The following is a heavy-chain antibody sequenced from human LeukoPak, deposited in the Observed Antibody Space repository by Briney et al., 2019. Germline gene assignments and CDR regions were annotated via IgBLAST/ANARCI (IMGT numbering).Heavy chain of an antibody. V-gene: IGHV3-23*01. Sequence: GGSLRLSCAASGFPFSSYWMTWVRQAPGKGLEWVSAISGSGGSTYYADSVKGRFTISRDNSKNTLYLQMNSLRAEDTAVYYCAKNPNYYGSSLVYWGQGTLVTVSS. J-gene: IGHJ4*02. CDR1: GFPFSSYW. D-gene: IGHD3-22*01. CDR2: ISGSGGST. CDR3: AKNPNYYGSSLVY.